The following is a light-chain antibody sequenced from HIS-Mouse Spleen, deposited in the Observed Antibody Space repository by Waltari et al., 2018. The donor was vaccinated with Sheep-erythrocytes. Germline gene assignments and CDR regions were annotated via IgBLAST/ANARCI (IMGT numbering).Light chain of an antibody. V-gene: IGLV3-10*01. Sequence: SYELTQPPSVSVSPGQTARITCSGDALPKKYAYWYQQKSGQAPGLVIYEDSKRPSGIPEVFSGSSSGTMATLTISGAQVEEEADYYCYSTDSSGNHSVFGGGTKLTVL. CDR3: YSTDSSGNHSV. CDR2: EDS. CDR1: ALPKKY. J-gene: IGLJ2*01.